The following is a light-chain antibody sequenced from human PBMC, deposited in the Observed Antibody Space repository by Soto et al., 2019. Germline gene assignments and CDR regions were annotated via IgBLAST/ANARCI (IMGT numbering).Light chain of an antibody. J-gene: IGLJ3*02. Sequence: QSALTQPASVSGSPGQSITISCTGTSSDVGGYNYVSWYQHHPGKAPKLMIYEVSNRPSGVANRFSGSKSGNTASLTISGLLAEDEADYYCSSSTSSSTHWVFGGGTKLTVL. CDR1: SSDVGGYNY. V-gene: IGLV2-14*01. CDR2: EVS. CDR3: SSSTSSSTHWV.